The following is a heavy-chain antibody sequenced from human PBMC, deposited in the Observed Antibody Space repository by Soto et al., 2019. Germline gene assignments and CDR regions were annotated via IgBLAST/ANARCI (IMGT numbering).Heavy chain of an antibody. D-gene: IGHD3-22*01. CDR3: ARGTYYYDSSGYYRLDY. CDR2: IIPIFGTA. Sequence: QVQLVQSGAEVKKPGSSVKVSCKASGGTFSSYAISWVRQAPGQGLEWMGGIIPIFGTANYAQKFQGRVTINADESTSTAYMERSSLRSEDTAVYYCARGTYYYDSSGYYRLDYWGQGTLVTVSS. V-gene: IGHV1-69*01. CDR1: GGTFSSYA. J-gene: IGHJ4*02.